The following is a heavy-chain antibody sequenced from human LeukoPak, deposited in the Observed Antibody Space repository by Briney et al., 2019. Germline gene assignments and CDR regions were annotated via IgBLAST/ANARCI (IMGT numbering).Heavy chain of an antibody. Sequence: SETLSLTCVVYGGSFSDYYWNWIRQPPGKGLEWIGEIYHSGSTNYNPSLKSRVTISVDTSTNQFSLNLNSLTAADTAVYFCARGRYSGSWYGAFDIWGQGTMVTVSS. J-gene: IGHJ3*02. CDR1: GGSFSDYY. D-gene: IGHD6-13*01. CDR3: ARGRYSGSWYGAFDI. CDR2: IYHSGST. V-gene: IGHV4-34*01.